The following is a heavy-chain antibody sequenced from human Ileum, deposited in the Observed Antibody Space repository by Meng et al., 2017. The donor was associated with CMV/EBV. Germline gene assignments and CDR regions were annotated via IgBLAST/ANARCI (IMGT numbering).Heavy chain of an antibody. CDR1: RFAFSTYM. J-gene: IGHJ4*02. V-gene: IGHV3-30*02. CDR2: IGADGRSQ. CDR3: SRENSGLDY. D-gene: IGHD4-23*01. Sequence: GGSLRLSCAASRFAFSTYMMHWVRQAPGKGLEWVALIGADGRSQYYPSPVKGRFTISRDNSRNTLFLQMNSLTSDDTAMYYCSRENSGLDYWGQGTLVTVSS.